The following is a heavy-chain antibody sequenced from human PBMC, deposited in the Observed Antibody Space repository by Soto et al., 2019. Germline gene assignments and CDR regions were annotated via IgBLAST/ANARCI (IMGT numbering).Heavy chain of an antibody. CDR2: INAGNGNT. CDR1: GYTFTSYA. V-gene: IGHV1-3*01. Sequence: ASVKVSCKASGYTFTSYAMHWVRQAPGQRLEWMGWINAGNGNTKYSQKFQGRVTMTEDTSTDTAYMELSSLRSEDTAVYYCATDIGKVGATSLNWFDPWGQGTLVTVSS. J-gene: IGHJ5*02. D-gene: IGHD1-26*01. CDR3: ATDIGKVGATSLNWFDP.